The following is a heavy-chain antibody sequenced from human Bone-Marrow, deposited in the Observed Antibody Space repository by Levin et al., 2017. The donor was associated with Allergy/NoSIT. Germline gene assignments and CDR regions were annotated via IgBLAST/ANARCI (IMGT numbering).Heavy chain of an antibody. CDR1: GFTFSDYY. CDR3: ARGAGNVVVVPAAIYKNPIFDY. V-gene: IGHV3-11*01. D-gene: IGHD2-2*02. J-gene: IGHJ4*02. CDR2: ISSSGSTI. Sequence: MPGGSLRLSCAASGFTFSDYYMSWIRQAPGKGLEWVSYISSSGSTIYYADSVKGRFTISRDNAKNSLYLQMNSLRAEDTAVYYCARGAGNVVVVPAAIYKNPIFDYWGQGTLVTVSS.